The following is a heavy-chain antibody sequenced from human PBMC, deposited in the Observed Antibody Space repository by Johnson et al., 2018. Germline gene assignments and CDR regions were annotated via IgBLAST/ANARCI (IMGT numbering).Heavy chain of an antibody. D-gene: IGHD4-11*01. CDR2: ISYGGSNK. CDR1: GFTFSSSA. CDR3: ARTPHSKLYYYYYMDV. V-gene: IGHV3-30-3*01. Sequence: QVQLVESGGGVVQPGRSLRLSCAASGFTFSSSAMHWVRQAPGKGLEWVAVISYGGSNKYCADSVKGRFTISRDNSENTLYLQMNSLRPEETAVYYCARTPHSKLYYYYYMDVWGKWTTVTVS. J-gene: IGHJ6*03.